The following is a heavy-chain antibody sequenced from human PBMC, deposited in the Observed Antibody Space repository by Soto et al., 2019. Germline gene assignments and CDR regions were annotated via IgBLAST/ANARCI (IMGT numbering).Heavy chain of an antibody. CDR2: ISYDGSNK. CDR3: AKDHVYSSFCVDY. Sequence: QVQLVESGGGVVQPGRSLRLSCAASGFTFSSNGMHWVRQAPGKGLEWVAVISYDGSNKYQADSVKGRFTISRDNSKNTLYLQMNSLRSEDTAVYYCAKDHVYSSFCVDYWGQGTLVTVSS. CDR1: GFTFSSNG. J-gene: IGHJ4*02. V-gene: IGHV3-30*18. D-gene: IGHD6-19*01.